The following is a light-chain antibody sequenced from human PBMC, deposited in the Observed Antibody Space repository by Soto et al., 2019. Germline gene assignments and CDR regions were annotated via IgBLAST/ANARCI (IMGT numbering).Light chain of an antibody. CDR2: GNS. J-gene: IGLJ2*01. CDR1: SSSIGAYYD. V-gene: IGLV1-40*01. CDR3: QSYDSSLSGHVV. Sequence: QSVLTQPPSVSGAPGQRVTISCTGSSSSIGAYYDVHWYQQLPGTAPKLVIYGNSNRPSGVPDRFSGSKSGTSASLAITGLQAEDEADYYCQSYDSSLSGHVVFGGGTKLTVL.